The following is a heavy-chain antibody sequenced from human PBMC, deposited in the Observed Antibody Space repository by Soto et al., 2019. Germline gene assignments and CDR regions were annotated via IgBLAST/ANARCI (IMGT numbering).Heavy chain of an antibody. Sequence: ASVKVSCKASGGTFSSYAISWVRQAPGQGLEWMGGIIPIFGTANYAQKFQGRVTITADESTSTAYMELSSLRSEDTAVYYCASGYCTNGVCYKGYYYYGMDVWGQGTTVTVSS. D-gene: IGHD2-8*01. CDR1: GGTFSSYA. J-gene: IGHJ6*02. CDR2: IIPIFGTA. CDR3: ASGYCTNGVCYKGYYYYGMDV. V-gene: IGHV1-69*13.